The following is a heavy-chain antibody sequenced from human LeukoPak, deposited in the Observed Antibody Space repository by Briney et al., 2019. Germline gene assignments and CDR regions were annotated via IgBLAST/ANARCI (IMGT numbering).Heavy chain of an antibody. J-gene: IGHJ6*03. CDR3: ARVPGTTYYYYYMDV. V-gene: IGHV3-48*04. Sequence: PGGSLRLSCAASGFTFSSYSMNWVRQAPGKGLEWVSYISSSGSTIYYADSVKGRFTISRDNAKDSLYLQMNSLRAEDTAVYYCARVPGTTYYYYYMDVWGKGTTVTVSS. CDR2: ISSSGSTI. D-gene: IGHD1-1*01. CDR1: GFTFSSYS.